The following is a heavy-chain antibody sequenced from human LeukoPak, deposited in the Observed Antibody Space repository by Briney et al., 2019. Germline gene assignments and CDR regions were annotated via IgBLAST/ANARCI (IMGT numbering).Heavy chain of an antibody. CDR1: GFVFRNYY. J-gene: IGHJ5*02. CDR3: ARGGVPAAQDS. V-gene: IGHV3-74*01. Sequence: GGSLRLSCTVSGFVFRNYYMHWVRQSPGKGLVWVSHINGDGSSTSHADSVKGRFTISRDNAKSTLCLQMNSLRAEDTAVYYCARGGVPAAQDSWGQGTLVTVSS. D-gene: IGHD6-13*01. CDR2: INGDGSST.